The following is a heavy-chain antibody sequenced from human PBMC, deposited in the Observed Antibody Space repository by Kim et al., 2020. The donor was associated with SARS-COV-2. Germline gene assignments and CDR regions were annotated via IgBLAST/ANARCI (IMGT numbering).Heavy chain of an antibody. CDR2: ISSSSSYI. CDR1: GFTFSSYS. D-gene: IGHD1-26*01. J-gene: IGHJ4*02. V-gene: IGHV3-21*01. Sequence: GGSLRLSCAASGFTFSSYSMNWVRQAPGKGLEWVSSISSSSSYIYYADSVKGRFTTSRDNAKNSLYLQMNSLRAEDTAVYYCARGGGGLGSYPGYWGQGTLVTVSS. CDR3: ARGGGGLGSYPGY.